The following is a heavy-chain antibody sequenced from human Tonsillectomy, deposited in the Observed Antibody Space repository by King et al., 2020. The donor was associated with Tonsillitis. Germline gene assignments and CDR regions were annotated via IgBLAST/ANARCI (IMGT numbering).Heavy chain of an antibody. J-gene: IGHJ4*02. CDR2: ISAYNGNT. D-gene: IGHD4-17*01. Sequence: VQLVESGAEVKKPGASVKVSCKASAYTFTNYGISWVRQAPGQGLEWMGWISAYNGNTNYAQKLQGRVTMTTDTSTSTGYMELRSLRSDDTAVYYCARDRILMTTMIWDYFDYWGQGTLVTVSS. CDR3: ARDRILMTTMIWDYFDY. V-gene: IGHV1-18*04. CDR1: AYTFTNYG.